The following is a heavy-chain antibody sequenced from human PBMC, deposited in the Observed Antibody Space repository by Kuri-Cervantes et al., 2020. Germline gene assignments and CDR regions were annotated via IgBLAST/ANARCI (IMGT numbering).Heavy chain of an antibody. CDR1: GGSVSSGSYY. D-gene: IGHD3-10*01. Sequence: GSLRLSCTVSGGSVSSGSYYWSWIRQPPGKGLEWIGYIYYSGSTNYNPSLKSRVTISVDTSKNQFSLKLSSVTAADTAVYYCARHRTGYYGSGSYYTPFDYWGQGTLVTVSS. J-gene: IGHJ4*02. CDR2: IYYSGST. CDR3: ARHRTGYYGSGSYYTPFDY. V-gene: IGHV4-61*01.